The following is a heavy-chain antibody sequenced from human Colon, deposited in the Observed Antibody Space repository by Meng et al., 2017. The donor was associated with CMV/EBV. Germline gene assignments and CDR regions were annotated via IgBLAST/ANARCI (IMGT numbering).Heavy chain of an antibody. CDR2: INPYSGDT. V-gene: IGHV1-2*02. CDR3: GTFGGDFDY. Sequence: QVHLMQSGAGMREPGASVKVSCKASGYTFTGYLIHWVRQASGQGLEWMGWINPYSGDTIYAQKFEVGVTMTRDASITTAYLELSSLKSDDTAVYYCGTFGGDFDYWGQGTLVTGSS. D-gene: IGHD3-3*01. CDR1: GYTFTGYL. J-gene: IGHJ4*02.